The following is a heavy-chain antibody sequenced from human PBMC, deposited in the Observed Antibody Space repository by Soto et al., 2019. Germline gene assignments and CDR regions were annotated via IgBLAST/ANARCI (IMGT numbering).Heavy chain of an antibody. CDR3: ARVRCSGGSCYSFSDY. CDR2: ISYDGSNK. D-gene: IGHD2-15*01. Sequence: QVQLVESGGGVVQPGRSLRLSCAASGFTFSSYAMHWVRQAPGKGLEWVAVISYDGSNKYYADSVKGRFTISRDNSKNTLYLQMNSLRAEDTAVYYCARVRCSGGSCYSFSDYWGQGTLVTVSS. V-gene: IGHV3-30-3*01. CDR1: GFTFSSYA. J-gene: IGHJ4*02.